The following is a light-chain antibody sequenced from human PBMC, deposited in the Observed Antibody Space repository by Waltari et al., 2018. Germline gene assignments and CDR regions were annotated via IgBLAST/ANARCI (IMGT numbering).Light chain of an antibody. CDR2: EVS. V-gene: IGLV2-14*01. J-gene: IGLJ2*01. Sequence: QSALTQPASVSGSPGQSITISCTGTSSHVGGYNSVSWYQQHPGKAPKLMIYEVSNRPSGVSNRFSGSKSGNTASLTISGLQAEDEADYYCSSYTSSSTPVVFGGGTKLTVL. CDR1: SSHVGGYNS. CDR3: SSYTSSSTPVV.